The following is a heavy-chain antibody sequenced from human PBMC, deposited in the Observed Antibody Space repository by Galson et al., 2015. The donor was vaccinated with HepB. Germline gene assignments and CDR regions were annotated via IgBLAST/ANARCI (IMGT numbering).Heavy chain of an antibody. J-gene: IGHJ3*02. Sequence: SLRLSCAASGFTFSSYGMHWVRQAPGKGLEWVAVISYDGSNKYYADSVKGRFTISRDNSKNTLYLQMNSLRAEDTAVYYCAKAAGGGYWGRRDAFDIWGQGTMVTVSS. D-gene: IGHD1-26*01. CDR1: GFTFSSYG. CDR3: AKAAGGGYWGRRDAFDI. V-gene: IGHV3-30*18. CDR2: ISYDGSNK.